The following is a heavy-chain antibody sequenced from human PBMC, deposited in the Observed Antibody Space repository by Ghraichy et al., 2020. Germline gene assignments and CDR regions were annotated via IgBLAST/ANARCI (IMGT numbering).Heavy chain of an antibody. D-gene: IGHD2-2*01. J-gene: IGHJ6*02. CDR3: AKDGYCSSTSCYLSYYYGMDV. V-gene: IGHV3-9*01. CDR1: GFTFDDYA. CDR2: ISWNSGSI. Sequence: LSLTCAASGFTFDDYAMHWVRQAPGKGLEWVSGISWNSGSIGYADSVKGRFTISRDNAKNSLYLQMNSLRAEDTALYYCAKDGYCSSTSCYLSYYYGMDVWGQGTTVTVSS.